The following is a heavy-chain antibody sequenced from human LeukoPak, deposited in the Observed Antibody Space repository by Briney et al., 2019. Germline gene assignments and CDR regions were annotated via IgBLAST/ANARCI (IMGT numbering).Heavy chain of an antibody. D-gene: IGHD2-8*02. V-gene: IGHV3-48*03. CDR1: GTALTATE. CDR2: IIIMGRTK. Sequence: GGPRRPSCATPGTALTATETTWGRLAPGKGLEWLSYIIIMGRTKSYADSVRGRFTNSRDNAKHSLYLQVSSVSAEDTPVYYCARAKNWCPDWWGQGTLVTVSP. CDR3: ARAKNWCPDW. J-gene: IGHJ4*02.